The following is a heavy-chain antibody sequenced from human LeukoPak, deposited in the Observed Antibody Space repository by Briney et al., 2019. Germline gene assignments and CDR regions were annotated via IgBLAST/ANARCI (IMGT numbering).Heavy chain of an antibody. D-gene: IGHD2-2*01. J-gene: IGHJ4*02. V-gene: IGHV3-74*01. Sequence: PGGSLRLSCAASGFTFSSYWMHWVRQAPGKGLVWVSRINSDGSSTSYADSVKGRFTISRDNAKNTLYLQMNSLRAEDTAVYYCARAYCSSTSCYDGYNSFDYWSQGTLVTVSS. CDR1: GFTFSSYW. CDR3: ARAYCSSTSCYDGYNSFDY. CDR2: INSDGSST.